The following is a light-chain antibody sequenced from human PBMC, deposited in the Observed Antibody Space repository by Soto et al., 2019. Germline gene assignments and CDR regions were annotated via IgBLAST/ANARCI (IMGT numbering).Light chain of an antibody. CDR1: QSVGSSY. J-gene: IGKJ1*01. Sequence: EIVLTQSPGTLSLSPGERATLSCRASQSVGSSYLAWYQQKPGQAPRLLIYGASTRAIGIPARFSGSGFGTEFTLTISSLQSEDFAVYFCLQFNNWPQTFGQGTKVDI. V-gene: IGKV3-15*01. CDR2: GAS. CDR3: LQFNNWPQT.